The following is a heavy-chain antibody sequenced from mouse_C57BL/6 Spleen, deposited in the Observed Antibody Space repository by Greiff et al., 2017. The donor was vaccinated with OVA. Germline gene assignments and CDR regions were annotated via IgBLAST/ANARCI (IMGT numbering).Heavy chain of an antibody. Sequence: EVMLVESGGGLVQPGGSLSLSCAASGFTFTDYYMSWVRQPPGKALEWLGFIRNKANGYTTEYSASVKGRFTISRDNSQSILYLQMNALRAEDSATYYCARSPPCYSPYAMDYWGQGTSVTVSS. J-gene: IGHJ4*01. D-gene: IGHD2-12*01. V-gene: IGHV7-3*01. CDR1: GFTFTDYY. CDR2: IRNKANGYTT. CDR3: ARSPPCYSPYAMDY.